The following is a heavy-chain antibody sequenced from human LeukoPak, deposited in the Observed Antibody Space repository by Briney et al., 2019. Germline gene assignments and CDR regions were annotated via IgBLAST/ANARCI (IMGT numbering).Heavy chain of an antibody. CDR3: TTDIGHLFCSSTSCYVGIP. Sequence: GGSLRLSCAASGFTFSNAWMSWVRQAPGKGLEWVGRIKSKTDDGTTDYAAPVKGRFTISRDDSKNTLYLQMNSLKTEDTAVYYCTTDIGHLFCSSTSCYVGIPWGQGTLVTVSS. V-gene: IGHV3-15*01. J-gene: IGHJ5*02. D-gene: IGHD2-2*01. CDR2: IKSKTDDGTT. CDR1: GFTFSNAW.